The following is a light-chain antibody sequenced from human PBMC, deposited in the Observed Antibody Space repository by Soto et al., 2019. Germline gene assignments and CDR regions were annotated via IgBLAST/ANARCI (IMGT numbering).Light chain of an antibody. CDR3: AAWDDSLNASYV. J-gene: IGLJ1*01. Sequence: QSVLTQPPSVSGTPGQRVTISCSGSSSNIGSNTVSWYQQLPGTAPKLLIYSNNQRPSGVPDRFSGSKSGTSASLAISGLQSEDEADYYCAAWDDSLNASYVFGTGTKVTVL. CDR2: SNN. CDR1: SSNIGSNT. V-gene: IGLV1-44*01.